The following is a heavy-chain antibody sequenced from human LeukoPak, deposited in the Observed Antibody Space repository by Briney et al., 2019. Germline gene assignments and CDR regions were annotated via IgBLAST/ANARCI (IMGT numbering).Heavy chain of an antibody. Sequence: GGSLRLSCIASGFSFSNYPMTWVRQAPGKGLEWVSVISSSGDITYYADSVKGRFSISRDNSKNTLYLQMNSLRAEDTAVYYCSDLNSGSYYNLNDAFDIWGQGTMVTVSS. V-gene: IGHV3-23*01. CDR1: GFSFSNYP. D-gene: IGHD3-10*01. CDR3: SDLNSGSYYNLNDAFDI. CDR2: ISSSGDIT. J-gene: IGHJ3*02.